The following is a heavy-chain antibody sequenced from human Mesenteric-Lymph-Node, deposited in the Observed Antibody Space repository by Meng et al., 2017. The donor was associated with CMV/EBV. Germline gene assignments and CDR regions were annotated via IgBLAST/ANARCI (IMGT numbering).Heavy chain of an antibody. Sequence: QGHLQRWGAGLLKPSETLSLTCAVYGGSFSGYYWSWIRQPPGKGLEWIGEINHSGSTNYNPSLKSRVTISVDTSKNQFSLKLSSVTAADTAVYYCARHQRWLKSEGGFNYWGQGTLVTVSS. CDR3: ARHQRWLKSEGGFNY. CDR1: GGSFSGYY. CDR2: INHSGST. D-gene: IGHD4-23*01. V-gene: IGHV4-34*01. J-gene: IGHJ4*02.